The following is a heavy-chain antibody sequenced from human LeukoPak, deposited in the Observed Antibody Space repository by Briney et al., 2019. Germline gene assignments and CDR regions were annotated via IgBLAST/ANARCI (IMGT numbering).Heavy chain of an antibody. CDR3: AKVGYSSGWGLGY. V-gene: IGHV3-23*01. CDR1: GFTFSSYA. Sequence: GGSLRLFCAASGFTFSSYAMSWVRQAPGKGLEWVSAISGSGGSTYYADSVKGRFIISRDNSKNTLYLQMNSLRAEDTAVYYCAKVGYSSGWGLGYWGQGTLVTVSS. J-gene: IGHJ4*02. D-gene: IGHD6-19*01. CDR2: ISGSGGST.